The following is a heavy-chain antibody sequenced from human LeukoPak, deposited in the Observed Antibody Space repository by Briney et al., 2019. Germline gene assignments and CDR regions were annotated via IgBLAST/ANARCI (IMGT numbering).Heavy chain of an antibody. CDR3: ARRGYSSGSYNFDY. V-gene: IGHV4-39*01. CDR1: GGSLSSTSSY. D-gene: IGHD6-19*01. CDR2: INYSGNT. Sequence: SETLSLTCTVSGGSLSSTSSYCWGWIRQPPGKGLEWVGSINYSGNTVYTPSLKSRVSISVDTSKNRFSLKLTSVTAADTAVYYCARRGYSSGSYNFDYWGQGILVTVSS. J-gene: IGHJ4*02.